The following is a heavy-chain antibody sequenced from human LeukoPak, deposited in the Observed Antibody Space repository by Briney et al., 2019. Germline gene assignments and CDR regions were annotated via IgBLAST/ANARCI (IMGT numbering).Heavy chain of an antibody. CDR1: GFTFSTFG. Sequence: GGSLRLSCAASGFAASGFTFSTFGMHWVRQAPGEGLEWVAFVRYDGTNKYYADSVKGRFTISRDNAKNSLYLQMNSLRAEDTAVYYCARDLNGYSYGWRGDFDYWGQGTLVTVSS. CDR2: VRYDGTNK. J-gene: IGHJ4*02. V-gene: IGHV3-30*02. CDR3: ARDLNGYSYGWRGDFDY. D-gene: IGHD5-18*01.